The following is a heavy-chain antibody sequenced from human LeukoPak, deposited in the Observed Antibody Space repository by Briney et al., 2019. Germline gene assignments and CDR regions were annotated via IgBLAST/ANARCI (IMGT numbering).Heavy chain of an antibody. Sequence: PGGSLRLSCAASGFTFSSYGMHWVRQAPGKGLEWVAFIWYDGSNKYYADSVKGRFTISRDNSKNTLYLQMNSLRAEDTAVYYCAKGYGVVPAASGHWGQGTLVTVSS. V-gene: IGHV3-30*02. CDR2: IWYDGSNK. D-gene: IGHD2-2*01. J-gene: IGHJ4*02. CDR3: AKGYGVVPAASGH. CDR1: GFTFSSYG.